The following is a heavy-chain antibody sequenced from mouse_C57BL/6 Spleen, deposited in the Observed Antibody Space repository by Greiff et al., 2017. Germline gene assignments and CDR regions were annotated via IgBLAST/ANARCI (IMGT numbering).Heavy chain of an antibody. V-gene: IGHV1-61*01. D-gene: IGHD1-1*01. Sequence: VQLQQPGAELVRPGSSVKLSCKASGYTFTSYWMDWVKQRPGQGLEWIGNIYPSDSETHYNQKFKDKATLTVDKSSSTAYMQLSSLTSEDSAVYYCARRGDYCGRGAYFDYWGQGTTLTVSS. J-gene: IGHJ2*01. CDR1: GYTFTSYW. CDR3: ARRGDYCGRGAYFDY. CDR2: IYPSDSET.